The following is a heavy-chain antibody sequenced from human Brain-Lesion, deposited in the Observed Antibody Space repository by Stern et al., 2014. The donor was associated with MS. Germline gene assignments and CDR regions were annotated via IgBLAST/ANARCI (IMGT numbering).Heavy chain of an antibody. CDR2: INRGSDYI. Sequence: EVQLVESGGGLVKPGGSLRRSCAASGFTFSSYTMNWVRQAPGKGLEWVSSINRGSDYIYYADSVKGRFTISRDNAKNSLYLQMNSLRAEDTALYYCARVETPLADFYYYYGMDVWGQGTTVTVSS. J-gene: IGHJ6*02. D-gene: IGHD5-18*01. CDR1: GFTFSSYT. CDR3: ARVETPLADFYYYYGMDV. V-gene: IGHV3-21*01.